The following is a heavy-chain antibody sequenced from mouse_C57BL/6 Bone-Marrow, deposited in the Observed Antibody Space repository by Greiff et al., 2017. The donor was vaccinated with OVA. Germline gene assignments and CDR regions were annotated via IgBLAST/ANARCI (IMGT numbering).Heavy chain of an antibody. CDR3: ASRYGSSGFAY. Sequence: VMLVESGPGLVAPSQSLSITCTVSGFSLTSYGVDWVRQSPGKGLEWLGVIWGVGSTNYNSALKSRLSISKDNSKSQVFLKMNSLQTDDTAMYYCASRYGSSGFAYWGQGTLVTVSA. CDR1: GFSLTSYG. CDR2: IWGVGST. V-gene: IGHV2-6*01. D-gene: IGHD1-1*01. J-gene: IGHJ3*01.